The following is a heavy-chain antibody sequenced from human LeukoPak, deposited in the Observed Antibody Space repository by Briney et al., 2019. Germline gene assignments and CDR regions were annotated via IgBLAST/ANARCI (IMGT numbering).Heavy chain of an antibody. CDR3: ARDGRQRAGKTDKYNWFDP. V-gene: IGHV3-7*01. D-gene: IGHD2-15*01. CDR1: GFTFSSYW. CDR2: IKQDGSEK. J-gene: IGHJ5*02. Sequence: GGSLRLSCAASGFTFSSYWMSWVRQAPGKGLEWVANIKQDGSEKYYADSVKGRFTISRDNSKNTLYLQMNSLRAEDTAVYYCARDGRQRAGKTDKYNWFDPWGQGTLVTVSS.